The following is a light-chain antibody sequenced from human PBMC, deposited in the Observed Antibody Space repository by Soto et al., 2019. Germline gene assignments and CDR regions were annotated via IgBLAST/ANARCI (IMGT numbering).Light chain of an antibody. CDR3: SSYTRAKTYV. CDR2: EVT. V-gene: IGLV2-14*01. J-gene: IGLJ1*01. Sequence: QSALTQPASVSGSPGQSITISCTGTSSDIGGYNMVSWYQQHPRKAPKLMIYEVTNRPSGISDRFSASKSGNTASLTISGLQAEDEGDYYCSSYTRAKTYVFGTGTKVTV. CDR1: SSDIGGYNM.